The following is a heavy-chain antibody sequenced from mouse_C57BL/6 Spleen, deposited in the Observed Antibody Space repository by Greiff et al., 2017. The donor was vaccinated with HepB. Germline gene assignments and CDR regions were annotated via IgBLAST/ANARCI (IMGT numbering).Heavy chain of an antibody. Sequence: QVQLQQPGAELVKPGASVKMSCKASGYTFTSYWLTWVKQRPGQGLEWIGDIYPGSGSTNYNEKFKSKATLTVDTSSSTAYMQLSSLTSEDSAVYYCSTPYDYDEAFDYWGQGTTLTVSS. CDR2: IYPGSGST. D-gene: IGHD2-4*01. CDR3: STPYDYDEAFDY. V-gene: IGHV1-55*01. CDR1: GYTFTSYW. J-gene: IGHJ2*01.